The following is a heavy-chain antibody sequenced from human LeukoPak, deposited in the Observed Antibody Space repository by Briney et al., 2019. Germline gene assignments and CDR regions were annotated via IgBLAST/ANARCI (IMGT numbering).Heavy chain of an antibody. D-gene: IGHD5-24*01. CDR2: TYYRSKWYN. CDR1: GDSVSGNSTA. J-gene: IGHJ3*01. Sequence: SQTLSLTCAISGDSVSGNSTACNWIRQSPSRGLEWLGRTYYRSKWYNDYAVSVKSRITFNPDTSKNQLSLHLNSVTPEDTAAYYCARGGQGDGYSADEAFDFWGQGTMVTVSS. V-gene: IGHV6-1*01. CDR3: ARGGQGDGYSADEAFDF.